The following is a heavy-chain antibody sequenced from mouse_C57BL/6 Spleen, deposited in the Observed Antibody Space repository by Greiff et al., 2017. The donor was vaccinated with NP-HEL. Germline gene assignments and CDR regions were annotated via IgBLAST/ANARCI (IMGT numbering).Heavy chain of an antibody. D-gene: IGHD1-1*01. V-gene: IGHV1-22*01. CDR3: AGDYYGSSYYFDY. Sequence: VQLQQSGPELVKPGASVKMSCKASGYTFTDYNMHWVKQSHGKSLEWIGYINPNNGGTSYNQKFKGKATLTVNKSSSTAYMELRSLTSEDSAVYYCAGDYYGSSYYFDYWGQGTTLTVSS. J-gene: IGHJ2*01. CDR2: INPNNGGT. CDR1: GYTFTDYN.